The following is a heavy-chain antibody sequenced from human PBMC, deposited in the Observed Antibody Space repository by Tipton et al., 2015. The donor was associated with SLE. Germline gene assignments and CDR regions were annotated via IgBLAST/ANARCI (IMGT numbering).Heavy chain of an antibody. J-gene: IGHJ6*02. D-gene: IGHD5-12*01. Sequence: SLRLSCVASGFTFSDYRMHWVRQVPGKGLVWVSHSDDRSTSYADSVRGRFTISRDNARNTVSLQMNSLRAEDTAVYYCAREKPGYGMDYYGMDVWGQGTTVTVS. CDR2: SDDRST. CDR3: AREKPGYGMDYYGMDV. CDR1: GFTFSDYR. V-gene: IGHV3-74*01.